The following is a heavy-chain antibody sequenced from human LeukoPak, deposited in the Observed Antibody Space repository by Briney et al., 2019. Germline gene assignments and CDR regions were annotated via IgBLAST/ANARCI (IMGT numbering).Heavy chain of an antibody. CDR1: GGSISSYY. CDR3: AREEPRGYSYGYYFDY. J-gene: IGHJ4*02. D-gene: IGHD5-18*01. CDR2: IYYSGST. Sequence: PSETLSLTCTVSGGSISSYYWSRIRQPPGKGLEWIGYIYYSGSTNHNPSLKSRVTISVDTSKNQFSLKLSSVTAADTAVYYCAREEPRGYSYGYYFDYWGQGTLVTVSS. V-gene: IGHV4-59*01.